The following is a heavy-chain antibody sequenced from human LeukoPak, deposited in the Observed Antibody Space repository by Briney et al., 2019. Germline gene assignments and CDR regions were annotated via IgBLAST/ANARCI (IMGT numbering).Heavy chain of an antibody. D-gene: IGHD3-10*01. Sequence: PSETLSLTCSVSGDSIRSYYWTWIRQPPGKGLEWIGYIDSSGSTNYNPSLKSRVTIAVDTSKNQSSLKLSSVTAADSAMYYCTRLIYYFDYWGQGTLVTVSS. J-gene: IGHJ4*02. CDR2: IDSSGST. CDR3: TRLIYYFDY. V-gene: IGHV4-59*08. CDR1: GDSIRSYY.